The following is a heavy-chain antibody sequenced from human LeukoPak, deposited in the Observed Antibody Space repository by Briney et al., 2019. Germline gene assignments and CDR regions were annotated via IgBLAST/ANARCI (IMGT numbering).Heavy chain of an antibody. CDR3: ARERSSQGYFDF. D-gene: IGHD6-6*01. CDR1: GYSFTSYW. Sequence: GESLKISCKGSGYSFTSYWIGWVRQMPGKGLEWMGIIYPDDSDTRYSPSFRGQVIISADKSISTACLQWSSLKASDTAMYYCARERSSQGYFDFWGQGTLVTVSS. CDR2: IYPDDSDT. V-gene: IGHV5-51*01. J-gene: IGHJ4*02.